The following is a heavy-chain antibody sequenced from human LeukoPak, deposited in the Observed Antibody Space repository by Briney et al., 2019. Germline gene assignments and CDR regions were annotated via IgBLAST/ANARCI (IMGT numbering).Heavy chain of an antibody. D-gene: IGHD2-15*01. CDR2: ISWNSGSI. CDR1: GFTFSSYW. CDR3: AKAIVLNYYFDY. J-gene: IGHJ4*02. V-gene: IGHV3-9*01. Sequence: GGSLRLSCAASGFTFSSYWMHWVRQAPGKGLEWVSGISWNSGSIGYADSVKGRFTISRDNAKNSLYLQMNSLRAEDTALYYCAKAIVLNYYFDYWGQGTLVTVSS.